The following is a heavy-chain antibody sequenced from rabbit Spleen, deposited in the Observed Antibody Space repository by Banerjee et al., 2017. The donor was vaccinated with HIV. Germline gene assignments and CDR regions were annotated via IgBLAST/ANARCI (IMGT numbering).Heavy chain of an antibody. J-gene: IGHJ4*01. CDR2: IYAGSSDTT. CDR1: GIDFSSSYD. V-gene: IGHV1S40*01. D-gene: IGHD2-1*01. CDR3: ARGSAAMTMVITGYYLNL. Sequence: QSLEESGGGLVTPGGTLTLACTASGIDFSSSYDMCWVRQAPGKGLEWIASIYAGSSDTTYSATWAKGRFTISKTSSTTVTLQMTSLTVADTATYFCARGSAAMTMVITGYYLNLWGPGTLVTVS.